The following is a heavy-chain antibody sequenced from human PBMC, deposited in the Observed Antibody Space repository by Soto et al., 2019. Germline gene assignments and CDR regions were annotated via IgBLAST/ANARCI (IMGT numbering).Heavy chain of an antibody. J-gene: IGHJ3*02. CDR2: INTDGSTT. CDR1: GFTFSHFW. V-gene: IGHV3-74*01. CDR3: VRDSYLSADINKAFDI. D-gene: IGHD1-26*01. Sequence: EVRLVESGGGLVQPGGSLRLSCPASGFTFSHFWMHWVRQAPGKGLVWVSRINTDGSTTNYADSVKGRFTISRDNAKNTLYLQMNSLRAEDTAVYFCVRDSYLSADINKAFDIWGPGTMVTVSS.